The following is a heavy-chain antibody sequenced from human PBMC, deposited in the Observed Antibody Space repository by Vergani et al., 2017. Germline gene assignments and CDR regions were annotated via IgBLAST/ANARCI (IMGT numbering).Heavy chain of an antibody. J-gene: IGHJ6*02. D-gene: IGHD3-10*01. CDR2: LYYRGNS. Sequence: QVRLQESGPGLVKPSETLSLTCTVSGASVSSSVSSSGYSWGWLRQPPGKGLEWIASLYYRGNSYYSPSLRSRLTISVDTSKNQFSRRLNSVTAADTAVFYCARHPGSGSYYIPAPSDYGMDVWGQGTTVTVSS. V-gene: IGHV4-39*01. CDR1: GASVSSSVSSSGYS. CDR3: ARHPGSGSYYIPAPSDYGMDV.